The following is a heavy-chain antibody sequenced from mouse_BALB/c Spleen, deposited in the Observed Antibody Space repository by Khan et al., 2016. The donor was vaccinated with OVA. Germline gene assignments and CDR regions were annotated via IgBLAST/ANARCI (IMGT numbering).Heavy chain of an antibody. D-gene: IGHD1-1*01. Sequence: EVELVESGGGLVQPGGSRKLSCATSGFTFSSYGIHWVRQAPKKGLEWVAYISGDSSTIYYADTVKGRFTISRDNPKNTLFLRMTSLRSEDTAMYYCATSYFYGYYFDYWGQGTSLTVSS. CDR2: ISGDSSTI. V-gene: IGHV5-17*02. CDR3: ATSYFYGYYFDY. CDR1: GFTFSSYG. J-gene: IGHJ2*03.